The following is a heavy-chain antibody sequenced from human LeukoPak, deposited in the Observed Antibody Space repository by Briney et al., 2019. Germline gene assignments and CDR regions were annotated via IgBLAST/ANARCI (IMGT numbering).Heavy chain of an antibody. D-gene: IGHD3-10*01. CDR1: GFTFSSYS. CDR2: ISSSGSTI. Sequence: GGSLRLSCAASGFTFSSYSMNWVRQAPGKGLEWISYISSSGSTIYYADSVKGRFTISRDNAKNSLYLQMNSLRAEDTAVYYCARVMKVLLWFGGLDYWGQGTLVTVSS. CDR3: ARVMKVLLWFGGLDY. V-gene: IGHV3-48*04. J-gene: IGHJ4*02.